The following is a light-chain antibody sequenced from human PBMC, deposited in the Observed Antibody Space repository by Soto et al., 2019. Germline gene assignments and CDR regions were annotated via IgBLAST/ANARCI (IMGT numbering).Light chain of an antibody. CDR2: DAS. Sequence: EIVLTQSPGTLSLSPGESATLSCRASQSVGRNYLAWFQHKPDQAPRLLIYDASNRATGVPDRYSGSGSGTDFTLTISSLQAEDVAVYYCQHYYNTPPTFGGGTKVEIK. V-gene: IGKV3-20*01. CDR3: QHYYNTPPT. J-gene: IGKJ4*01. CDR1: QSVGRNY.